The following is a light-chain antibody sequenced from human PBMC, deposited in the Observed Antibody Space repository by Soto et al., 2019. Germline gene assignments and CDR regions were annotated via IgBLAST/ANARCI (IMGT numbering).Light chain of an antibody. Sequence: DIRVTQSPSTLSASIGDRVTITCRASQRISSWLAWYQQKPGKAPKLLIYDASNLETGVPSRFSGSGSGTDFTFTISSLQPEDIATYYCQQYDNLPYTFGQGTKVDIK. J-gene: IGKJ2*01. V-gene: IGKV1-33*01. CDR2: DAS. CDR1: QRISSW. CDR3: QQYDNLPYT.